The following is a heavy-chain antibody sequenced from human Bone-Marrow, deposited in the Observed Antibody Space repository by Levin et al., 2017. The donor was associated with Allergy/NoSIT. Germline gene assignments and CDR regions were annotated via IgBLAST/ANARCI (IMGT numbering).Heavy chain of an antibody. V-gene: IGHV1-2*02. D-gene: IGHD2-15*01. Sequence: GASVKVSCKASGYTFNDYYIHWIRQAPGQGLEWVGWVNPDSGGTRYAQRFHGRVTMTRDMSITTAYMELRSLTSDDTAVYFCAKSLVAPLFDYWGQGTLVIVSS. J-gene: IGHJ4*02. CDR3: AKSLVAPLFDY. CDR1: GYTFNDYY. CDR2: VNPDSGGT.